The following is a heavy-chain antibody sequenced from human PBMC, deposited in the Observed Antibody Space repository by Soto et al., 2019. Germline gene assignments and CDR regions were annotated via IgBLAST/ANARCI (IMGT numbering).Heavy chain of an antibody. CDR3: ARDRYDSSGYVIIDAFDI. J-gene: IGHJ3*02. V-gene: IGHV4-4*02. CDR1: GGSISSSNW. CDR2: IYHSGST. Sequence: QVQLPESGPGLVKTSGTLSLTCAVSGGSISSSNWWSWVRQPPGKGLEWIGEIYHSGSTNYNPSLKSRVTISVDKSKNQFSLKLSSVTAADTAVYYCARDRYDSSGYVIIDAFDIWGQGTMVTVSS. D-gene: IGHD3-22*01.